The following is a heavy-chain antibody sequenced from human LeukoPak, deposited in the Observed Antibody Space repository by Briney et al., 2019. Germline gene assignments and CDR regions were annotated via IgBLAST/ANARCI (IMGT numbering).Heavy chain of an antibody. CDR2: IIPIFGTA. J-gene: IGHJ6*03. CDR3: AKTPGGKDYYYMDV. Sequence: SVKVSCKASGGTFSSYAISWVRQAPGQGLEWMGRIIPIFGTANYAQKFQGRVTITTDESTSTAYMELSSLRSEDTAVYYCAKTPGGKDYYYMDVWGKGTTVTVSS. D-gene: IGHD4-23*01. CDR1: GGTFSSYA. V-gene: IGHV1-69*05.